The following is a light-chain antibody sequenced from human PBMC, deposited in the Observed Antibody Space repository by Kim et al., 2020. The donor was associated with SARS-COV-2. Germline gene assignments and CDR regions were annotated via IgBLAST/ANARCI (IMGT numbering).Light chain of an antibody. Sequence: EIVLTQSPATLSLSPGERATLSCRASQSINTYLAWYQQKPGQAPRLLIYDASNRATGIPARFSGSGSGTDFTLIISSLEPEDFAVYYCQQRSSSFTFGPGTKVDIK. V-gene: IGKV3-11*01. CDR3: QQRSSSFT. J-gene: IGKJ3*01. CDR2: DAS. CDR1: QSINTY.